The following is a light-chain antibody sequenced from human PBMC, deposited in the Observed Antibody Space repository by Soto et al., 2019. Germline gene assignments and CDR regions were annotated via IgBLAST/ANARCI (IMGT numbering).Light chain of an antibody. CDR3: QTWGTGIQV. Sequence: QLVLTQSPSASASLGASVKLTCTLSSGHSSYAIAWHQQQPEKGPRFLMKVNSDGSHSKGDGIPDRFSGSSSGAERYVTISSLQSEDEADYYCQTWGTGIQVFGGGTKVTVL. CDR2: VNSDGSH. J-gene: IGLJ2*01. CDR1: SGHSSYA. V-gene: IGLV4-69*01.